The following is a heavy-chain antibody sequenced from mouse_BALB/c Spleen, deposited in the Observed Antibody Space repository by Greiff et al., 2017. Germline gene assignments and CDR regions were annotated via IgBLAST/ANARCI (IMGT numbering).Heavy chain of an antibody. Sequence: EVKLMESGPGLVKPSQSLSLTCTVTGYSITSDYAWNWIRQFPGNKLEWMGYISYSGSTSYNPSLKSRISITRDTSKNQFFLQLNSVTTEDTATYYCARLLLRPYYFDYWGQGTTLTVSS. CDR3: ARLLLRPYYFDY. V-gene: IGHV3-2*02. J-gene: IGHJ2*01. CDR2: ISYSGST. CDR1: GYSITSDYA. D-gene: IGHD1-1*01.